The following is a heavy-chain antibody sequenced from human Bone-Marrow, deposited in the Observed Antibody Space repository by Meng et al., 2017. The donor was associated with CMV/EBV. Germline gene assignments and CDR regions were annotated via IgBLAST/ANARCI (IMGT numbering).Heavy chain of an antibody. Sequence: FSGSARHWVRQASGKGLEWVGRIRSKANSYETAYAASVKGRFTISRDDSKNTAYLQMNSLKTEDTAVYYCTRHGGYCSSTSCYTVGYWGQGTLVTVSS. CDR2: IRSKANSYET. V-gene: IGHV3-73*01. J-gene: IGHJ4*02. CDR3: TRHGGYCSSTSCYTVGY. CDR1: FSGSA. D-gene: IGHD2-2*02.